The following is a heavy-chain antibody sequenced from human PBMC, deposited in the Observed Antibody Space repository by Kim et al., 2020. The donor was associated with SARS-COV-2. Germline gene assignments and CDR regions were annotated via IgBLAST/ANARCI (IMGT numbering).Heavy chain of an antibody. CDR2: IDPSDSYT. CDR3: ARHEGYRDYYYGMDV. D-gene: IGHD6-13*01. V-gene: IGHV5-10-1*01. CDR1: GYSFTSYW. Sequence: GESLKISCKGSGYSFTSYWISWVRQMPGKGLEWMGRIDPSDSYTNYSPSFQGHVTISADKSISTAYLQWSSLKASDTAMYYCARHEGYRDYYYGMDVWGQGTTVTVSS. J-gene: IGHJ6*02.